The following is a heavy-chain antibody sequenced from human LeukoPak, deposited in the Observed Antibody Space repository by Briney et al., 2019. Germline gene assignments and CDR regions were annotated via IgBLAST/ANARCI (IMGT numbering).Heavy chain of an antibody. Sequence: GGSLRLSCAASGFTFNNYWMNWVRQAPGKGLEWLSHISSTSSTIKYADSVKGRFTISRDNAKNSVYLQMHSLRSEDTAVYYCATEGYYDSSGYYTDYWGQGTLVTVSS. CDR2: ISSTSSTI. D-gene: IGHD3-22*01. CDR1: GFTFNNYW. V-gene: IGHV3-48*01. CDR3: ATEGYYDSSGYYTDY. J-gene: IGHJ4*02.